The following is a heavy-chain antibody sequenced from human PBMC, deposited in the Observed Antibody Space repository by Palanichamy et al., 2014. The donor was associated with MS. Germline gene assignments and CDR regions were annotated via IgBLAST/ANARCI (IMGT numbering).Heavy chain of an antibody. CDR2: IKSKTDGGTT. J-gene: IGHJ6*02. CDR3: TTSSQNYYYYGMDV. D-gene: IGHD2-15*01. V-gene: IGHV3-15*01. Sequence: EVQLVESGGGLVKPGGSLRLSCAASGFTFSNAWMSWVRQAPGKGLEWVGRIKSKTDGGTTDYAAPVKGRFTTSRDDSKNTLYLQMNSLKTEDTAVYYCTTSSQNYYYYGMDVWGQGTTVTVSS. CDR1: GFTFSNAW.